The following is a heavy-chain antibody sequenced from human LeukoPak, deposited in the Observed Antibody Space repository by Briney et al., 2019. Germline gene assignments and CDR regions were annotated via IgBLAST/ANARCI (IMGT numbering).Heavy chain of an antibody. CDR1: GFTFSSYW. CDR3: ARDQHYNEYRSIWYWGSYYFDY. D-gene: IGHD6-13*01. CDR2: IKQDGSEK. Sequence: GGSLRLSCAASGFTFSSYWMSWVRQAPGKGLEWVANIKQDGSEKYYVDSVKGRFTISRDKAKNSRYLQMNRLSAEDTAVYYCARDQHYNEYRSIWYWGSYYFDYWGQGTLVTVSS. V-gene: IGHV3-7*01. J-gene: IGHJ4*02.